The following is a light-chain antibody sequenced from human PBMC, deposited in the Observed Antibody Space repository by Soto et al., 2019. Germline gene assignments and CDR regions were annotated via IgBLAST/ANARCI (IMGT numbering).Light chain of an antibody. CDR1: QSVISTS. J-gene: IGKJ4*01. V-gene: IGKV3-20*01. CDR3: QKYGSSPLT. CDR2: GES. Sequence: DIVLTQSPGTLSLSPGDSATLSCRNSQSVISTSLAWYQQKPGQAPRLLIYGESNRATGIPDRLSGSGSGTDLNLTINRLEPEDFAMYYCQKYGSSPLTCGGGTKVDIK.